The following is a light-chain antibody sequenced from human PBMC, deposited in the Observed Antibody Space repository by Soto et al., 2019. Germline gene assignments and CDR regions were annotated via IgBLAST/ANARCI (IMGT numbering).Light chain of an antibody. CDR1: QSISSW. CDR3: QQYNSYPYT. Sequence: DIQMTQSPSTLSASVGDRVTITCRASQSISSWLAWYQQKPGKAPKLLIYKASSLASGVPSRFSGSGSGTEFTLTISNLQPEDFATYYCQQYNSYPYTFGQGTKLEIK. V-gene: IGKV1-5*03. CDR2: KAS. J-gene: IGKJ2*01.